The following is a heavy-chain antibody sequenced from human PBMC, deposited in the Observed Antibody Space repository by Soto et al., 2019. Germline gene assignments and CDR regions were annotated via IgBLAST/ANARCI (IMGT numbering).Heavy chain of an antibody. V-gene: IGHV5-51*01. CDR2: IHPGDSDT. Sequence: GESLKISCKGSGYNFTNYWIGWVRQMPGKGLEWMGIIHPGDSDTRYSPSFQGQVTISADKSISTAYLQWGSLKASDTAMYYCARHPYFYDSSGFCLDYWGQGTLVTVSS. CDR3: ARHPYFYDSSGFCLDY. J-gene: IGHJ4*01. D-gene: IGHD3-22*01. CDR1: GYNFTNYW.